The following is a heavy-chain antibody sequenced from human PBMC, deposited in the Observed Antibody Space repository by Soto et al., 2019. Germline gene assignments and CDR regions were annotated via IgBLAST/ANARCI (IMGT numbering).Heavy chain of an antibody. D-gene: IGHD3-16*01. CDR1: GGTFSSYA. Sequence: ASVKVSCKASGGTFSSYAISWVRQAPGQGLEWMGGIIPIFGTANYAQKFQGRVTITADESTSTAYMELSSLRSEDTAVYYCATLITFGGVDPYYYYGMDVWGQGTTVTVSS. CDR3: ATLITFGGVDPYYYYGMDV. CDR2: IIPIFGTA. V-gene: IGHV1-69*13. J-gene: IGHJ6*02.